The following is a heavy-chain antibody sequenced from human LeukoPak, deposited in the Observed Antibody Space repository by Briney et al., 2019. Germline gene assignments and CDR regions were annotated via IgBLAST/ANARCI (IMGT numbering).Heavy chain of an antibody. Sequence: ASVKVSCKASGYTFTSYGISWVRQAPGQGLEWMGIINPSGGSTSYAQKFQGRVTMTRDTSTSTVYMELSSLRSEDTAVYYCARDTADSSGYPYWGQGTLVTVSS. CDR1: GYTFTSYG. D-gene: IGHD3-22*01. J-gene: IGHJ4*02. V-gene: IGHV1-46*01. CDR3: ARDTADSSGYPY. CDR2: INPSGGST.